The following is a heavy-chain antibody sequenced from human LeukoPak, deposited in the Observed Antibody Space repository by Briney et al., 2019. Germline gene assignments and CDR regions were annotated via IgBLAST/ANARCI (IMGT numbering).Heavy chain of an antibody. CDR2: INPNSGGT. V-gene: IGHV1-2*02. J-gene: IGHJ4*02. D-gene: IGHD2-21*02. Sequence: ASVKVSCKASGYTFTGYYMHWVRQAPGQGLEWMGWINPNSGGTNYAQKSQGRVTMTRDTSISTAYMELSRLRSDDTAVYYCARSYCGGDCYSSFDYWGQGTLVTVSS. CDR1: GYTFTGYY. CDR3: ARSYCGGDCYSSFDY.